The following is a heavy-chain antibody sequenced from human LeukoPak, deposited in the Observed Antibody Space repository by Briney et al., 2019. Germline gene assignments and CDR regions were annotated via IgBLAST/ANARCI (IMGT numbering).Heavy chain of an antibody. CDR2: INHSGST. Sequence: PSETLSLTCTVYGKSFSGYYWTCIRQSPGKGPEWIGEINHSGSTNYNPSLKSRVSISIDTSKNHLSLKLSSVTAADTAVYYCARGRVSVTGYYFAMDVWGQGTTVTVSS. V-gene: IGHV4-34*01. D-gene: IGHD2-21*02. CDR1: GKSFSGYY. CDR3: ARGRVSVTGYYFAMDV. J-gene: IGHJ6*02.